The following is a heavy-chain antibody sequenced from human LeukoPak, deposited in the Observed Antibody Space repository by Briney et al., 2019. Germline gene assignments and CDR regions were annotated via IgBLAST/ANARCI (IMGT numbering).Heavy chain of an antibody. J-gene: IGHJ4*02. CDR2: IKQDGSEK. CDR1: GFTFSNYW. V-gene: IGHV3-7*01. CDR3: ARGVAQKFPAAIY. D-gene: IGHD2-2*01. Sequence: GGSLRLSCAASGFTFSNYWMSWVRQAPGKGLQWVANIKQDGSEKYYVDSVKGRFTISRDNAKKSLYLQMNSLRAEDTAVYYCARGVAQKFPAAIYWGQGTLVTVSS.